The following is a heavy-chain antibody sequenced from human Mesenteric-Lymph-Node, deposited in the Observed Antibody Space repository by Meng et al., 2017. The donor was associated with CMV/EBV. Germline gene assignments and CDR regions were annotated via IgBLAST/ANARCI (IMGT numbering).Heavy chain of an antibody. CDR2: IKPDGSEK. CDR3: AGGFGGTDY. Sequence: GESLKISCAASGFSFSDYWVSWVRQAPGKGLEWVANIKPDGSEKYYLDSVRGRFTISRDNAKKSLNLQMNSLRDEDTAVYYCAGGFGGTDYWGQGILVTSPQ. J-gene: IGHJ4*02. CDR1: GFSFSDYW. V-gene: IGHV3-7*01. D-gene: IGHD3-10*01.